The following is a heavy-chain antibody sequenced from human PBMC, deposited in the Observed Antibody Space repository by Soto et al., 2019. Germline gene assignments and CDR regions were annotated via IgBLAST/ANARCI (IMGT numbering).Heavy chain of an antibody. CDR1: GFTFSTNA. CDR2: ISDAGT. J-gene: IGHJ6*02. Sequence: GGSLRLSCAASGFTFSTNAMNWVRQAPGKGLEWVTGISDAGTYYADSEKGRFTISRDDSKNTLYLQMNSLRAEDTAVYYCAKDPTSNTDMVIGNYYYGMDVWGQGTTVTVSS. CDR3: AKDPTSNTDMVIGNYYYGMDV. D-gene: IGHD5-18*01. V-gene: IGHV3-23*01.